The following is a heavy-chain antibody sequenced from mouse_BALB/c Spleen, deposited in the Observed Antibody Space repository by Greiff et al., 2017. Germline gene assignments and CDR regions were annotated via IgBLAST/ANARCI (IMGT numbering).Heavy chain of an antibody. CDR3: ARGPFYSPFAY. D-gene: IGHD1-1*01. Sequence: QVQLQQPGAELVMPGASVKMSCKASGYTFTDYWMHWVKQRPGQGLEWIGAIDTSDSYTSYNQKFKGKATLTVDESSSTAYMQLSSLTSEDSAVYYCARGPFYSPFAYWGQGTLVTVSA. J-gene: IGHJ3*01. CDR2: IDTSDSYT. V-gene: IGHV1-69*01. CDR1: GYTFTDYW.